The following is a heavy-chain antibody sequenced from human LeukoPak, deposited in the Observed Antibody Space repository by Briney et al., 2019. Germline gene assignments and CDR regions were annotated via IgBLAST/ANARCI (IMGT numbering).Heavy chain of an antibody. V-gene: IGHV3-21*01. D-gene: IGHD3-10*01. J-gene: IGHJ3*02. Sequence: GGSLRLSCAASGFTFSSYEMNWVRQAPGKGLEWVSSISRSSAYIYYADPVKGRFTISRDNAKNSLYLQMNSLRAEDTAVYYCASFPPYMVRTDAFDIWGQGTMVTVSS. CDR2: ISRSSAYI. CDR3: ASFPPYMVRTDAFDI. CDR1: GFTFSSYE.